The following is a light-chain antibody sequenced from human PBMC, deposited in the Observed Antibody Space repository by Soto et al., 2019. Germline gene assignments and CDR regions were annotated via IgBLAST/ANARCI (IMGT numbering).Light chain of an antibody. CDR2: SNN. CDR1: XXXIGSNN. Sequence: QSVLTQPPSASGXXXXRVXXXXXGXXXXIGSNNVNWYQQLPGTAPKLLIYSNNQRPSGVPDRFSGSKSGTSASLAISGLQSEDEADYYCAAWDDSLNGVVFGGGTKLTVL. V-gene: IGLV1-44*01. CDR3: AAWDDSLNGVV. J-gene: IGLJ2*01.